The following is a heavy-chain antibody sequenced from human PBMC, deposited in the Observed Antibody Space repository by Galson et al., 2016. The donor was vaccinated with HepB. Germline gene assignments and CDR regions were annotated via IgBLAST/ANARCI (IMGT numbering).Heavy chain of an antibody. CDR1: GFTFSNYA. Sequence: SLRLSCAASGFTFSNYAMSWVRQAPGKGLEWVSTIGGSGGNVYIGDSVKGRFTISRDNSKNTLWLQMDSLRAEDTAVYFCAKLIRTGSSGSDYWGRGALVTVSS. D-gene: IGHD5-12*01. J-gene: IGHJ4*02. CDR3: AKLIRTGSSGSDY. CDR2: IGGSGGNV. V-gene: IGHV3-23*01.